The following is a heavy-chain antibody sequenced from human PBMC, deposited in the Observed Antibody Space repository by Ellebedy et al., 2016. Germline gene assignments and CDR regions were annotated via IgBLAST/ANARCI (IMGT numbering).Heavy chain of an antibody. J-gene: IGHJ4*02. Sequence: ASVKVSCKASGYTFTGYYMHWVRQAPGQGLEWMGWINPNSGGTNYAQKFQGRVTMTRDTSISTAYMDLSRLRSDDTAVYYCARDYGGYSNGWYPTWGQGTLLTVSS. CDR3: ARDYGGYSNGWYPT. CDR1: GYTFTGYY. CDR2: INPNSGGT. D-gene: IGHD6-19*01. V-gene: IGHV1-2*02.